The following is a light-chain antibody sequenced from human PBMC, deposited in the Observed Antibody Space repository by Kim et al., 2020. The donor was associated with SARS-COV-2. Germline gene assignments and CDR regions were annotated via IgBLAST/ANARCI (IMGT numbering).Light chain of an antibody. CDR1: QSVSSSY. CDR2: GAS. CDR3: QQYGSSPYS. J-gene: IGKJ2*03. V-gene: IGKV3-20*01. Sequence: LAPGERATLSCRASQSVSSSYLAWYQQKPGQAPRLLIYGASSRATGIPDRFSGSGSGTDFTLTISRLEPEDFAVYYCQQYGSSPYSFGQGTKLEI.